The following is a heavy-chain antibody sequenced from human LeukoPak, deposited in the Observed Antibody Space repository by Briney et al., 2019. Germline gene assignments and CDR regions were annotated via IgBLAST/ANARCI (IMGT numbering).Heavy chain of an antibody. Sequence: SETLSLTCTVSGGSIGTYYWSWIRQPPGKGLEWIGYIYYNGYTDYNPSLKSRVTISVHTSKNQFSLKLSSVTAADTAVYYCARDRHWTNDWVFDYWGQGTLVTVSS. CDR3: ARDRHWTNDWVFDY. D-gene: IGHD1/OR15-1a*01. V-gene: IGHV4-59*01. CDR1: GGSIGTYY. J-gene: IGHJ4*02. CDR2: IYYNGYT.